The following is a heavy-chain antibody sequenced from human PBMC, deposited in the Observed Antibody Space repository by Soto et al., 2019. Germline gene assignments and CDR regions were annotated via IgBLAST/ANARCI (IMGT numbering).Heavy chain of an antibody. Sequence: QVQLVESGGGVVQPGRSLRLSCAASGFTFSSYGMHWVRQAPGKGLEWVAVISYGGSNKYYADSVKGRFTSSRDNSKNTLYLQMNSLRAEDTAVYYCAKSKVVQQWLVPGLNYWGQGTLVTVSS. CDR3: AKSKVVQQWLVPGLNY. CDR2: ISYGGSNK. CDR1: GFTFSSYG. J-gene: IGHJ4*02. D-gene: IGHD6-19*01. V-gene: IGHV3-30*18.